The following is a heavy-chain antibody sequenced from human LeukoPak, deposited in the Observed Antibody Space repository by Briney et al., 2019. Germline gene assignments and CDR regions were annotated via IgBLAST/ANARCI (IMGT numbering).Heavy chain of an antibody. D-gene: IGHD3-9*01. J-gene: IGHJ4*02. CDR1: GYTFTGYY. CDR3: ARGPYYDILTGYHYYFDY. CDR2: INPNSGGT. V-gene: IGHV1-2*02. Sequence: ASVKVSCTASGYTFTGYYMHWVRQAPGQGLEWMGWINPNSGGTNYAQKFQGRVTMTRDTSISTAYMELSRLRSDDTAVYYCARGPYYDILTGYHYYFDYWGQGTLVTVSS.